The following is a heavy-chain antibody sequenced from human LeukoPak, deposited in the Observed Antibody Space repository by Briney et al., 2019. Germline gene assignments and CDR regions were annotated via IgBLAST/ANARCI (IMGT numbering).Heavy chain of an antibody. Sequence: GGSLRLSCAASGFTVSSNHMSWVRQAPGKGLEWVSVIYSGGSTNYADSVKGRFTISRDNSKNTLYLQMNSLRAEDTAVYYCARVIVTGYYDAFDIWGQGTMVTVSS. CDR2: IYSGGST. V-gene: IGHV3-53*01. D-gene: IGHD3-9*01. J-gene: IGHJ3*02. CDR3: ARVIVTGYYDAFDI. CDR1: GFTVSSNH.